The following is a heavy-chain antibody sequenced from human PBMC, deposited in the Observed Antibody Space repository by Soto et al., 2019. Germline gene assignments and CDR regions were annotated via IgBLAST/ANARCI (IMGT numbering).Heavy chain of an antibody. CDR1: GFTFKTYS. D-gene: IGHD4-17*01. CDR3: ARDSVTTVNTRSFEY. J-gene: IGHJ4*02. V-gene: IGHV3-48*02. CDR2: ISSSSSTI. Sequence: GGSLRLSCVASGFTFKTYSMNWVRQAPGKGLVWVSYISSSSSTIYYTDSVKGRFTISRDNAKNSLYLQMNSLRDEDTAVYYCARDSVTTVNTRSFEYWGQGTLVTVSS.